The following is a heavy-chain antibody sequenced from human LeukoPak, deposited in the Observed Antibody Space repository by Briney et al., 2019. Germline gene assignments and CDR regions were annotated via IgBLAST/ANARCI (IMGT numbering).Heavy chain of an antibody. CDR1: GFTFSSYS. V-gene: IGHV3-21*01. Sequence: MTGGSLRLSCAASGFTFSSYSMNWVRQAPGKGLEWVSSISSSSSYIYYADSVKGRFTISRDNAKNSLYLQMNSLRAEDTAVYYCATGVRGAYYYGMDVWGQGTTVTVSS. J-gene: IGHJ6*02. CDR3: ATGVRGAYYYGMDV. D-gene: IGHD3-10*01. CDR2: ISSSSSYI.